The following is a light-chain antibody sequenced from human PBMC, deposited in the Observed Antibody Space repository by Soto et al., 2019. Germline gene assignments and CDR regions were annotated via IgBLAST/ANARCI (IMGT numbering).Light chain of an antibody. CDR1: QTVIKNY. J-gene: IGKJ2*01. CDR3: QKYDTSQYT. V-gene: IGKV3-20*01. Sequence: ESVLTQSPGTLSLSPGERATLSCRASQTVIKNYLAWYQRKPGQAPRLLIYGASNRATGIPDRFSGDGSGTDFTLTINRLEAEDSALYYCQKYDTSQYTFGQGTKLEIK. CDR2: GAS.